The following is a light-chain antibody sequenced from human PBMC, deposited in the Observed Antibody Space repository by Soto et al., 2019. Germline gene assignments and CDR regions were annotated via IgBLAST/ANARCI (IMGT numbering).Light chain of an antibody. CDR1: LSDIGDSNF. CDR2: EVN. J-gene: IGLJ1*01. CDR3: ASFRSGTILV. V-gene: IGLV2-14*01. Sequence: QSVLTQPASVSGSPGQSVTISCTGPLSDIGDSNFISWYQHSPGKAPRLLIYEVNNRPSGVSKRFSGSKAGNTASLTISGLLDDDEADYFCASFRSGTILVFGSGTKVTVL.